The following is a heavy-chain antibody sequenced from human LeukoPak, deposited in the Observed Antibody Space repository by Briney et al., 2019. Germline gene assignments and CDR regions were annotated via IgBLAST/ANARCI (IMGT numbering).Heavy chain of an antibody. Sequence: SETLSLTCTVSGGSISSGSYYWSWIRQPAGKGLEWIGRIYTSGSTNYNPSLKSRVTISVDTSKNQFSLKLSSVTAADTAVYYCARVYGDYVIDVWGKGTTVTISS. CDR1: GGSISSGSYY. D-gene: IGHD4-17*01. CDR2: IYTSGST. V-gene: IGHV4-61*02. J-gene: IGHJ6*04. CDR3: ARVYGDYVIDV.